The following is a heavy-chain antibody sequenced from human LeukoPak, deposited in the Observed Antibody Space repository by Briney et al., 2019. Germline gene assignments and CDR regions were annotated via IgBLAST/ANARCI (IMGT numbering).Heavy chain of an antibody. CDR3: ARFYDSSGYYYFDY. J-gene: IGHJ4*02. D-gene: IGHD3-22*01. CDR2: IYTSGTT. CDR1: GGSISSYY. V-gene: IGHV4-4*07. Sequence: SSETLSLTCTVSGGSISSYYWSWIRQPAGKGLEWVGRIYTSGTTNYNPSLKSRVTMAVDTSKNQFSLNLTSVTAADSAVYYCARFYDSSGYYYFDYWGQGTLVTVSS.